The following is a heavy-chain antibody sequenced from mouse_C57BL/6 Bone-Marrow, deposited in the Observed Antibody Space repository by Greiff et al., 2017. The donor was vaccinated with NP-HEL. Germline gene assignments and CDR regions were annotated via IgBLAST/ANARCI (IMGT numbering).Heavy chain of an antibody. J-gene: IGHJ3*01. CDR2: ISNGGGST. CDR1: GFTFSDYY. D-gene: IGHD2-5*01. CDR3: ARQAAGYSNYVAY. V-gene: IGHV5-12*01. Sequence: EVKLVESGGGLVQPGGSLKLSCAASGFTFSDYYMYWVRQTPEKRLEWVAYISNGGGSTYYPDTVKGRFTISRDNANNTLYLQMSRLKSEDTAMYYCARQAAGYSNYVAYWGQGTLVTVSA.